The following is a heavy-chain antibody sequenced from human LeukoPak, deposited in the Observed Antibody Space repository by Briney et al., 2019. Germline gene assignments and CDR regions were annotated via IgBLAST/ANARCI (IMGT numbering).Heavy chain of an antibody. J-gene: IGHJ4*02. V-gene: IGHV3-23*01. CDR2: ISSSGGSI. CDR1: GFTFSSYA. Sequence: GGSLRLSCAASGFTFSSYAMSWVRQAPGKGLEWVSAISSSGGSIYYADSVKGRFTISRDNSKNTLYLQMNSLRAEDTAVYYCAKGTLDIVVVPAAPKVYYFDYWGQGTLVTVSS. CDR3: AKGTLDIVVVPAAPKVYYFDY. D-gene: IGHD2-2*01.